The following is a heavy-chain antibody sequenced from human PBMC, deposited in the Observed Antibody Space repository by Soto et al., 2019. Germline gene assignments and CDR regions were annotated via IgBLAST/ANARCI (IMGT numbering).Heavy chain of an antibody. Sequence: SGGSLRLSCAASGFTFISYAMSWVRQAPGKGLEWVSAISGSGGSTYYADSVKGRFTISRDNSKNTLYLQMNILRAEDTAVYYCAKSVFQLLLDYWGQGTLVTVSS. CDR2: ISGSGGST. D-gene: IGHD2-2*01. V-gene: IGHV3-23*01. J-gene: IGHJ4*02. CDR3: AKSVFQLLLDY. CDR1: GFTFISYA.